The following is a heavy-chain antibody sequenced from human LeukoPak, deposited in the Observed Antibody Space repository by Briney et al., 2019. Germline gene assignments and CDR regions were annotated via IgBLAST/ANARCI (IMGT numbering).Heavy chain of an antibody. CDR2: INAGNGNT. V-gene: IGHV1-3*01. D-gene: IGHD2-15*01. J-gene: IGHJ4*02. Sequence: ASVKVSCKASGYTFTSYAMHWVRQAPGQRLEWMGWINAGNGNTKYSQKFQGRVTVTRDTSASTAYMELSSLRSEDTAVYYCARVAALAKSFDYWGQGTLVTVSS. CDR3: ARVAALAKSFDY. CDR1: GYTFTSYA.